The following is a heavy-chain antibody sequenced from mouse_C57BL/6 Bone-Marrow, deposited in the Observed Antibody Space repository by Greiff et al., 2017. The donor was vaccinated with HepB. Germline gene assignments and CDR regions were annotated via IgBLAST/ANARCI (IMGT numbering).Heavy chain of an antibody. V-gene: IGHV5-6*01. CDR3: ARLYYGYDGSYYFDY. D-gene: IGHD2-2*01. Sequence: EVQRVESGGDLVKPGGSLKLSCAASGFTFSSYGMSWVRQTPDKRLEWVATISSGGSYTYYPDSVKGRFNISRDNAKNTLYLQMSSLKSEDTAMYYCARLYYGYDGSYYFDYWGQGTTLTVSS. CDR2: ISSGGSYT. CDR1: GFTFSSYG. J-gene: IGHJ2*01.